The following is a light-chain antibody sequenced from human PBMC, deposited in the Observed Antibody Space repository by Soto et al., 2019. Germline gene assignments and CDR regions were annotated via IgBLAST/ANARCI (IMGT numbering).Light chain of an antibody. CDR3: QQSYSTPIT. CDR2: AAS. V-gene: IGKV1-39*01. CDR1: QSSSSY. Sequence: DIHMTQSPSSLSASVGDRVTITCRASQSSSSYLNWYQQKPGKAPKLMIYAASSLQSGGPSRVSGSGSGTDVTLTISSLQTEDVATYECQQSYSTPITFGQGTRLEI. J-gene: IGKJ5*01.